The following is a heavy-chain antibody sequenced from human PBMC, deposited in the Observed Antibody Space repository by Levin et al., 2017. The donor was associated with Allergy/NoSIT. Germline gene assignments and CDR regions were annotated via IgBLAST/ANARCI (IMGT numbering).Heavy chain of an antibody. CDR3: ARTLVPPYYYGSGSPLDP. Sequence: SVKVSCKASGGTFSSYAISWVRQAPGQGLEWMGGIIPIFGTANYAQKFQGRVTITADKSTSTAYMELSSLRSEDTAVYYCARTLVPPYYYGSGSPLDPWGQGTLVTVSS. CDR1: GGTFSSYA. D-gene: IGHD3-10*01. J-gene: IGHJ5*02. CDR2: IIPIFGTA. V-gene: IGHV1-69*06.